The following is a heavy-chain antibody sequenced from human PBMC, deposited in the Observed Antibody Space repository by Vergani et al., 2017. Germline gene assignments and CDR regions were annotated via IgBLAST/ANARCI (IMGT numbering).Heavy chain of an antibody. CDR1: GFTFSSYG. V-gene: IGHV3-30*18. Sequence: VQLLESGGGLVQPGGSLRLSCAASGFTFSSYGMHWVRQAPGKGLEWVAVISYDGSNKYYADSVKGRFTISRDNSKNTLYLQMNSLRAEDTAVYYCAKVQFFGYSKFWGQGTLVTVSS. CDR2: ISYDGSNK. D-gene: IGHD6-13*01. J-gene: IGHJ4*02. CDR3: AKVQFFGYSKF.